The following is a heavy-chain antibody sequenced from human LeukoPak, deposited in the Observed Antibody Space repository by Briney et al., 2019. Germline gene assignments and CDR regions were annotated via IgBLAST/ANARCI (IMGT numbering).Heavy chain of an antibody. CDR3: ARNGYSGYDLQFRYYYYYMDV. CDR2: IYTSGST. CDR1: GGSISSYY. J-gene: IGHJ6*03. V-gene: IGHV4-4*09. D-gene: IGHD5-12*01. Sequence: PSETLSLTCTVSGGSISSYYWSWIRQPPGKGLEWIGYIYTSGSTNYNPSLKSRVTISVDTSKNQFSLRLSSVTAADAAVYYCARNGYSGYDLQFRYYYYYMDVWGKGTTVTVSS.